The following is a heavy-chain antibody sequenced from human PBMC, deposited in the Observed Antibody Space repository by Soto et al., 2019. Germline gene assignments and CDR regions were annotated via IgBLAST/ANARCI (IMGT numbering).Heavy chain of an antibody. J-gene: IGHJ5*02. Sequence: SQTLSLTGAISGDSVSSYSAAWNWIRQSPSGGLEWLGRTYYRSRFFSDYAESVKSRIIINPDTSKNQFSLQLKSVTPEDTAVYYCARDRYSSSGWFDPWGQGTPVTVSS. V-gene: IGHV6-1*01. CDR1: GDSVSSYSAA. CDR2: TYYRSRFFS. D-gene: IGHD6-6*01. CDR3: ARDRYSSSGWFDP.